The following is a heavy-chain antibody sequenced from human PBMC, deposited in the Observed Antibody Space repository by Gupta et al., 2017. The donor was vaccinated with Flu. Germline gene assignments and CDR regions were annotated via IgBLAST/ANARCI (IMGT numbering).Heavy chain of an antibody. Sequence: QVQLEQSGAEVKKPGASVTVSCKASGYMFTDYGISWVRQAPGQGLEWMGWISPYNGNRVYAQKLQGRVSMTTDTSTTTAYMELRSLRSDDTTEYFCARASTLDYWGPGTLVTVSS. CDR1: GYMFTDYG. J-gene: IGHJ4*02. CDR2: ISPYNGNR. D-gene: IGHD5/OR15-5a*01. CDR3: ARASTLDY. V-gene: IGHV1-18*01.